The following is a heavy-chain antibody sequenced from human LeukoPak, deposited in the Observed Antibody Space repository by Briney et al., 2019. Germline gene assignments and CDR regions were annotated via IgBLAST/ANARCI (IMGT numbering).Heavy chain of an antibody. CDR3: ARGILGYCSGGSCYPYYYGMDV. CDR2: INHSGST. D-gene: IGHD2-15*01. Sequence: SETLSLTCAVYGGSFSGYYWSWIRQPPGKGLEWIGEINHSGSTNYNPSLKSRVTISVDTSKNQFSLKLSSVTAADTAVYYCARGILGYCSGGSCYPYYYGMDVWGQGTTVTVS. CDR1: GGSFSGYY. J-gene: IGHJ6*02. V-gene: IGHV4-34*01.